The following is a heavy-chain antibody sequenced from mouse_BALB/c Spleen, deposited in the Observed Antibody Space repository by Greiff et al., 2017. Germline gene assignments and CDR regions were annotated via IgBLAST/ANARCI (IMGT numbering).Heavy chain of an antibody. J-gene: IGHJ4*01. Sequence: DVKLVESGGGLVKPGGSLKLSCAASGFTFSSYTMSWVRQTPEKRLEWVATISSGGSYTYYPDSVKGRFTISRDNAKNTLYLQMSSLKSEDTAMYYCTREGYGSYAMDYWGQGTSVTVSS. CDR3: TREGYGSYAMDY. V-gene: IGHV5-6-4*01. CDR2: ISSGGSYT. CDR1: GFTFSSYT. D-gene: IGHD1-1*02.